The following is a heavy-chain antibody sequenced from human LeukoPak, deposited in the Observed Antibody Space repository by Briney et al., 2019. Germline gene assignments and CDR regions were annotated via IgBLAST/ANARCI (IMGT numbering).Heavy chain of an antibody. V-gene: IGHV3-23*01. CDR1: GFTFSGYW. J-gene: IGHJ1*01. Sequence: GGSLRLSCAASGFTFSGYWMHWVRQAPGKGLEWVSAISGTGASTYYADSVKGRFTISRDNSKNTLFLQMNSLRADDTAVYYCAKYLLCGGDCYSKYFEHWGQGTLVTVSS. CDR3: AKYLLCGGDCYSKYFEH. CDR2: ISGTGAST. D-gene: IGHD2-21*02.